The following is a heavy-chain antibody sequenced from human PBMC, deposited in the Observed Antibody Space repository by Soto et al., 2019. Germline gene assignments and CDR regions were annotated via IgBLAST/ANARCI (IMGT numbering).Heavy chain of an antibody. D-gene: IGHD6-13*01. CDR3: AKVSRGIAAADHREGPYYYYYMDV. Sequence: PGGSLRLSCAASGFTFSSYAMHWVRQAPGKGLEWVAVITCSGGNTYYADSVKGRFTISRDNSKNTLYLQMNSLRAEDAAVYYCAKVSRGIAAADHREGPYYYYYMDVWGKGTTVTVSS. V-gene: IGHV3-30-3*01. CDR1: GFTFSSYA. CDR2: ITCSGGNT. J-gene: IGHJ6*03.